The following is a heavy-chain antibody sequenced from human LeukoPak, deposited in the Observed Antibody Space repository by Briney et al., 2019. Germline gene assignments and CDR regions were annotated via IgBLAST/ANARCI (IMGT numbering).Heavy chain of an antibody. CDR3: ARRAAAGPKDV. V-gene: IGHV4-61*02. CDR2: IFTSGST. CDR1: GGSISSGSYY. J-gene: IGHJ6*04. Sequence: PSETLSLTCTVSGGSISSGSYYWTWIRQPAGKGLEWIGRIFTSGSTNYNPSLKSRVTVSLDTSKNQFSLKLSSVTAADTAMYYCARRAAAGPKDVWGKGATVTVSS. D-gene: IGHD6-13*01.